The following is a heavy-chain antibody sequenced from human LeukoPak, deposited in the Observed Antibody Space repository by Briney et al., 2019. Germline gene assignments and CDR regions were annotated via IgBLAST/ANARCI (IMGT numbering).Heavy chain of an antibody. CDR1: GGSFSGYY. CDR2: INHSGST. CDR3: ASTVRRRYYDILTGPRTGEFDY. J-gene: IGHJ4*02. V-gene: IGHV4-34*01. D-gene: IGHD3-9*01. Sequence: SETLSLTRAVYGGSFSGYYWSWIRQPPGHGREWCGEINHSGSTNYNPSLKRRVTRSVDTSKNQFSLKLSSVTAADTAVYYCASTVRRRYYDILTGPRTGEFDYWGQGTLVTVSS.